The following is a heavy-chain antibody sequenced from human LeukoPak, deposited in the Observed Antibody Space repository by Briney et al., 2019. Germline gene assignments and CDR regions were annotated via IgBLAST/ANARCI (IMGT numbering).Heavy chain of an antibody. CDR1: GYTFTGYY. V-gene: IGHV1-2*02. J-gene: IGHJ5*02. D-gene: IGHD3-22*01. CDR3: ARGLVYYYDSSGSKFDP. Sequence: ASVKVSCKASGYTFTGYYMHWVRQAPGQGLEWMGWINPNSGGTNYAQKFQGRVTMTRDTSISTAYMELSRLRSDDTAVYYCARGLVYYYDSSGSKFDPWGQGTLVTVSS. CDR2: INPNSGGT.